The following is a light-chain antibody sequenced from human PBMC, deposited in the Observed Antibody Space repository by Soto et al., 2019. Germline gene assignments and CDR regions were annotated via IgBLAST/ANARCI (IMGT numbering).Light chain of an antibody. CDR3: CSYAGTNSYV. CDR1: SSDVGGYNY. V-gene: IGLV2-11*01. CDR2: DVT. Sequence: QSALTHPRSVSGSPGQSVTISCTGTSSDVGGYNYVSWYQQHPDKAPKLMIYDVTKRPSGVPHRFSGSKSDNTASLTISGLQAEDEADYYCCSYAGTNSYVFGTGTKVTVL. J-gene: IGLJ1*01.